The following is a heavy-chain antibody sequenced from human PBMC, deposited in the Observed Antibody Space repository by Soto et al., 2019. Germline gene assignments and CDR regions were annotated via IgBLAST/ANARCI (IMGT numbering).Heavy chain of an antibody. CDR3: ARVGSTSAAGVLDY. V-gene: IGHV3-11*06. Sequence: LRLSCAASGFTFSDFYMSWIRQAPGKGLEWVSYISSSGSHTPYADSVKGRFTISRDNAKNSVYLQMNSLRAEDTAVYYCARVGSTSAAGVLDYWGQGTLVTVSS. J-gene: IGHJ4*02. CDR2: ISSSGSHT. CDR1: GFTFSDFY. D-gene: IGHD6-13*01.